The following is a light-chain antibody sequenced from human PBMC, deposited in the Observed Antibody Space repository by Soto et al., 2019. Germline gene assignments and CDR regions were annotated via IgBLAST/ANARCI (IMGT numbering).Light chain of an antibody. CDR3: QQYGSLPLT. Sequence: EIVMTQSPATLSVSPGERATLSCRASQSVVSNLAWYQQKPGQAPRLLIYGSTTRATGIPARFSGRWSETEFTLTISSLQSEDFAFYYCQQYGSLPLTFGGGTKVEIK. CDR2: GST. V-gene: IGKV3-15*01. J-gene: IGKJ4*01. CDR1: QSVVSN.